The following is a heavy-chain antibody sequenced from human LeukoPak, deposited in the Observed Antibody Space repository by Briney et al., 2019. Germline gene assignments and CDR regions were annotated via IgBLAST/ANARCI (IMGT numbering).Heavy chain of an antibody. CDR1: GGSFSGYY. J-gene: IGHJ4*02. Sequence: SETLSLTCAVYGGSFSGYYWSWIRQPPGKGLEWIGEINHSGSTNYNPSLTSRVTISVDTSKNKFSLKLSSVTAADTAVYYCARGSDIVVVPAAPFDYWGQGTLVTVSS. CDR2: INHSGST. D-gene: IGHD2-2*01. V-gene: IGHV4-34*01. CDR3: ARGSDIVVVPAAPFDY.